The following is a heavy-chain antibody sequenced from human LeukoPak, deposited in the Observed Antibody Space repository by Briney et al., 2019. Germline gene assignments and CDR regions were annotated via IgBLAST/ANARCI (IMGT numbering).Heavy chain of an antibody. Sequence: GGSLRLSCAASGFTFSDLYMDWVRQAPGKGLEWVGRIRNKASSYTTAYAASVKGRFTLSRDDSKNSLYLQMNSLKTEDTAVYYCARDSGSYYIDYWGQGTLVTVSS. V-gene: IGHV3-72*01. CDR1: GFTFSDLY. CDR3: ARDSGSYYIDY. J-gene: IGHJ4*02. D-gene: IGHD1-26*01. CDR2: IRNKASSYTT.